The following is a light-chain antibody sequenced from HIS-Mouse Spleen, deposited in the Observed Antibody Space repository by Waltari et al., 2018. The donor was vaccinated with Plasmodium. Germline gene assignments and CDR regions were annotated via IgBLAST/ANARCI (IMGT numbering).Light chain of an antibody. CDR1: SSNTGAGYD. V-gene: IGLV1-40*01. Sequence: PGQRVTISCTGRSSNTGAGYDVPLYQQLPGTAPKLLIYGNSNRPSGVPDRFSGSKSGTSASLAITGLQAEDEADYYCQSYDSSLSGSVFGGGTKLTVL. CDR2: GNS. J-gene: IGLJ2*01. CDR3: QSYDSSLSGSV.